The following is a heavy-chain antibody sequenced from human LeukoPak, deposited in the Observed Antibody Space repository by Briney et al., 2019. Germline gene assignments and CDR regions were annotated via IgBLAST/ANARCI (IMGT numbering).Heavy chain of an antibody. Sequence: GGSLRLSCVASGFTLSAHGMNWVRQAPGKGLEWVAIIWSDGNNKFYGDSVKGRFTISRDNAKNSLYLQMNSLRDEDTAVYYCASSGSYRFDYWGQGTLVTVSS. J-gene: IGHJ4*02. D-gene: IGHD1-26*01. CDR2: IWSDGNNK. V-gene: IGHV3-33*01. CDR3: ASSGSYRFDY. CDR1: GFTLSAHG.